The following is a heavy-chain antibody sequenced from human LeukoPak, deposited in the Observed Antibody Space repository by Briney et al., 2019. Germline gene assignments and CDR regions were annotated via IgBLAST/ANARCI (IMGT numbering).Heavy chain of an antibody. CDR1: GLTVSISY. CDR2: IYNDGRT. J-gene: IGHJ4*02. V-gene: IGHV3-53*01. D-gene: IGHD6-13*01. Sequence: PGGSLRLSCAASGLTVSISYMSWVRQAPGKGLEWVSVIYNDGRTYYADSVKSRFTISRDNSKNTLHFQMNSLRVEDTAVYYCARRIGRSWSLDNWGQGTLVTVSS. CDR3: ARRIGRSWSLDN.